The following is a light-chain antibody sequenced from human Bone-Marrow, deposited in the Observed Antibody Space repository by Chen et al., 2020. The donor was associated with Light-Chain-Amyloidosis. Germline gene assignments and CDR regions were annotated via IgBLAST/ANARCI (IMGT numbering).Light chain of an antibody. J-gene: IGLJ1*01. CDR2: EGT. CDR3: SSYTSTNTLV. Sequence: QSALTQPASVSGSPGQSITISCTGTSSDVGGDNHVSWYQQHPDKAPKLMNYEGTNRPSWGPDRFSGSKSDNTATMSISRLQTEDEADYFCSSYTSTNTLVFGSGTKVTVL. CDR1: SSDVGGDNH. V-gene: IGLV2-14*01.